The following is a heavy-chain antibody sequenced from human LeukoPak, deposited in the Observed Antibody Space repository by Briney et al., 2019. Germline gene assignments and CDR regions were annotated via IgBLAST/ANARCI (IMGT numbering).Heavy chain of an antibody. CDR3: ARLRARLFIDYGDFFDY. CDR2: IYYTGTMYYNPSSGTT. D-gene: IGHD4-17*01. CDR1: GGSISGSAYY. J-gene: IGHJ4*02. V-gene: IGHV4-39*01. Sequence: QSSETLSLTCTVSGGSISGSAYYWGWIRQPPGKGLEWIGSIYYTGTMYYNPSSGTTYYNPSLESRVTISVDTSKNQFSLKLSSVTAADTAVYYCARLRARLFIDYGDFFDYWGQGTLVTVSS.